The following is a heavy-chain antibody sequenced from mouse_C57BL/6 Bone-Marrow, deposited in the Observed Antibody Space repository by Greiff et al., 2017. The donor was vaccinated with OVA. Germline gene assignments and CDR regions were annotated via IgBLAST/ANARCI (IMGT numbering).Heavy chain of an antibody. CDR1: GYTFTDYY. CDR3: AFNWGYYAMDY. CDR2: INPNNGGT. J-gene: IGHJ4*01. Sequence: VQLQQSGPELVKPGASVKISCKASGYTFTDYYMNWVKQSHGKSLEWIGDINPNNGGTSYNQKFKGKATLTVDKSSSTAYMELRSLTSEDSAVYYCAFNWGYYAMDYWGQGTSVTVSS. V-gene: IGHV1-26*01. D-gene: IGHD4-1*01.